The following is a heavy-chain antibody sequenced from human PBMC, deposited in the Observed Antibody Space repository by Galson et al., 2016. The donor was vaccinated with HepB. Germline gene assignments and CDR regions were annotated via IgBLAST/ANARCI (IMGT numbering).Heavy chain of an antibody. J-gene: IGHJ4*02. Sequence: SLRLSCAASGFTFSSYAMSWVRQAPGKGLEWVSAISGSGGSTYYADSVKGRFTTSRDNSKNTLYLQMNSLRAEDTAVYYCAKHPLTYYDFWSGSVPTGWGQGTLVTVSS. CDR2: ISGSGGST. V-gene: IGHV3-23*01. CDR3: AKHPLTYYDFWSGSVPTG. D-gene: IGHD3-3*01. CDR1: GFTFSSYA.